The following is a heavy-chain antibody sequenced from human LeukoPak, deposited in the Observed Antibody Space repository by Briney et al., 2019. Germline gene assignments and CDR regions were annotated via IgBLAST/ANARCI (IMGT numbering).Heavy chain of an antibody. CDR3: ARVTTGDGIYYYGMDV. J-gene: IGHJ6*02. D-gene: IGHD2-21*02. CDR1: GFTFTSSA. CDR2: IVVGSGNT. Sequence: SVKVSCKASGFTFTSSAVQWVRQARGQRLEWIGWIVVGSGNTNYAQKFQERVTITRDMSTSTAYMELSSLRSEDTAVYYCARVTTGDGIYYYGMDVWGQGTTVTVSS. V-gene: IGHV1-58*01.